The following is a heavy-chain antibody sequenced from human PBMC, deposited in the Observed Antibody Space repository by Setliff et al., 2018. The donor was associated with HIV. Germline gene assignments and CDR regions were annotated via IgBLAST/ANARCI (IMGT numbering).Heavy chain of an antibody. V-gene: IGHV3-9*01. CDR3: AKDVGYYYYMDV. CDR2: IKWNGGSI. J-gene: IGHJ6*03. CDR1: GFTFDDYA. Sequence: GGSLRLSCVASGFTFDDYAMHWVRQAPGKGLEWVSGIKWNGGSIGYADSVKGRFTMSRDNGKNSVYLQMNSLRPEDTALYYCAKDVGYYYYMDVGGEGTTVTVSS.